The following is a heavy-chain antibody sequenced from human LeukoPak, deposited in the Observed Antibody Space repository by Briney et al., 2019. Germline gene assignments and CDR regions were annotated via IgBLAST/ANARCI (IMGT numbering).Heavy chain of an antibody. CDR1: GFTFSSSV. D-gene: IGHD3-16*01. Sequence: TGGSLRLSCAASGFTFSSSVMGWVRQAPGKGLEWVSVITGSGDATYYADPVKGRFTISRGNSKNTLYLQMNSLRAEDTAGYYCAKIQDWGRPSYFDYWGQGTLVTVSS. CDR2: ITGSGDAT. J-gene: IGHJ4*02. CDR3: AKIQDWGRPSYFDY. V-gene: IGHV3-23*01.